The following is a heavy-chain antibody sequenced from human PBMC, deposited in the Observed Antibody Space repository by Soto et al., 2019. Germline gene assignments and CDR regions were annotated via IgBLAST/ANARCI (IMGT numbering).Heavy chain of an antibody. CDR1: GYTFTSYA. V-gene: IGHV1-3*01. CDR3: AVHYGGNGGFDP. D-gene: IGHD4-17*01. J-gene: IGHJ5*02. Sequence: ASVKVSCKASGYTFTSYAMHWVRQAPGQRLEWMGWINAGNGNTKYSQKFQGRVTITRDTPASTAYMELSSLRSEDTAVYYCAVHYGGNGGFDPWGQGTLVAVSS. CDR2: INAGNGNT.